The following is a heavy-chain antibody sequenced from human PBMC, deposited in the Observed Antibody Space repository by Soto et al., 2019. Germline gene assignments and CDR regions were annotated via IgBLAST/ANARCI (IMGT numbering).Heavy chain of an antibody. J-gene: IGHJ4*02. V-gene: IGHV3-23*01. CDR2: ISGSGGST. CDR1: GFTFSSYA. D-gene: IGHD6-13*01. Sequence: GGSLRLSCAASGFTFSSYAMSWVRQAPGKGLEWVSGISGSGGSTYYADSVKGRFTISRDNSKNTLYLQMNSLRVEDTAVYYCAKDRPPSAAGAIDYWGQGTLVTVSS. CDR3: AKDRPPSAAGAIDY.